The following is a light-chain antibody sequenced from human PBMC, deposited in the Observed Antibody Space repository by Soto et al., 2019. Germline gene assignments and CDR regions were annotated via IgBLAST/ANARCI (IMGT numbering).Light chain of an antibody. CDR2: DTA. Sequence: EIVMTQSPDMLSVSPGERATLSCRASQSISSNLAWYQQKPGQAPRHLIYDTATRATSSPARFSGSGSGTEFTLTISGLQSEDFAVYYCLHYNKRPRWTFGQGTKVDIK. J-gene: IGKJ1*01. CDR1: QSISSN. CDR3: LHYNKRPRWT. V-gene: IGKV3-15*01.